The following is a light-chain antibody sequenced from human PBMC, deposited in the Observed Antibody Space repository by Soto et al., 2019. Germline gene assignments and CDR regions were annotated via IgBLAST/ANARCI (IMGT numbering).Light chain of an antibody. CDR3: SSHAGSNKV. CDR1: SSDVGGYNY. CDR2: EVS. V-gene: IGLV2-8*01. Sequence: QSVLTQPPSASGSPGQSVTISCTGTSSDVGGYNYVSWYQQYPGKAPKLMIYEVSKRPSGVPDRFSGSKSGNTASLTVSGLQAEDEADYYCSSHAGSNKVFGGGTKVTVL. J-gene: IGLJ2*01.